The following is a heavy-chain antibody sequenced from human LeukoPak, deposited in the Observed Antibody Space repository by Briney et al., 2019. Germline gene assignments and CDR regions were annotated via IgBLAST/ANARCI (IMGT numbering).Heavy chain of an antibody. CDR2: IYHSGST. Sequence: SETLSLTCTVSGYSITRAYYWAWVRQPPGGGLESIGSIYHSGSTYYNASLKSRVTISVDTSKNQFSLKLSSVTAADTAVYYCARHKGTVDYWGQGTLVTVSS. J-gene: IGHJ4*02. V-gene: IGHV4-38-2*02. CDR1: GYSITRAYY. D-gene: IGHD1-1*01. CDR3: ARHKGTVDY.